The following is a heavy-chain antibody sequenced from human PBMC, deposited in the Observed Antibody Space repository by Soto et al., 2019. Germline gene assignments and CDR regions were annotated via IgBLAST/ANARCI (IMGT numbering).Heavy chain of an antibody. CDR3: TLAPYSSGWYFFDY. V-gene: IGHV3-15*07. CDR1: GFTFSNAW. Sequence: GGSLRLSCAASGFTFSNAWMNWVRQAPGKGLEWVGRIKSKTDGGTTDYAAPVKGRFTISRDDSKNTLYLQMNSLKTEDTAVYYCTLAPYSSGWYFFDYWGQGTLVTVSS. J-gene: IGHJ4*02. D-gene: IGHD6-19*01. CDR2: IKSKTDGGTT.